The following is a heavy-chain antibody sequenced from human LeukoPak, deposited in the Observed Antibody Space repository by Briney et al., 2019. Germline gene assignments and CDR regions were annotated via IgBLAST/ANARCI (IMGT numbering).Heavy chain of an antibody. CDR2: ISGSGGST. Sequence: PGGSLRLSCAASGFTFSSYGMSWVRQAPGKGLEWVSAISGSGGSTYYADSVKGRFTISRDNSKNTLYLQMNSLRAEDTAVYYCAKYMAGTGTGTDYWGQGTLVTVSS. CDR3: AKYMAGTGTGTDY. J-gene: IGHJ4*02. V-gene: IGHV3-23*01. CDR1: GFTFSSYG. D-gene: IGHD6-19*01.